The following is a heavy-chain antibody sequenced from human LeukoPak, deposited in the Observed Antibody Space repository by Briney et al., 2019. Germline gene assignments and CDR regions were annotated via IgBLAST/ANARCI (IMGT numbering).Heavy chain of an antibody. CDR1: GFTFSSYG. J-gene: IGHJ4*02. V-gene: IGHV3-30*18. CDR2: MSYDGSNK. Sequence: TSGSLTLSCAVSGFTFSSYGLHWIRQAPGKGLEWVAVMSYDGSNKYYADSVKGRFTISRDNSNNTLYLQMNSLRAEDTSVYYCGKGEYFDYWGQGTLVTVSS. CDR3: GKGEYFDY.